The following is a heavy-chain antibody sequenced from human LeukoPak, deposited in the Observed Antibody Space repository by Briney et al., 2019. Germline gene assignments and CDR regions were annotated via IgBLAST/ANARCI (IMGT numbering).Heavy chain of an antibody. CDR3: ARVRGRSNWFDP. Sequence: ASVKVSCKASGYTFTGYYMYWVRQAPGQGLEWMGWISAYKGNTKYAQKFQGRVTMTTDTSTSTAYMELRSLRSDDTAVYYCARVRGRSNWFDPWGQGTLVTVSS. V-gene: IGHV1-18*04. D-gene: IGHD3-16*01. J-gene: IGHJ5*02. CDR1: GYTFTGYY. CDR2: ISAYKGNT.